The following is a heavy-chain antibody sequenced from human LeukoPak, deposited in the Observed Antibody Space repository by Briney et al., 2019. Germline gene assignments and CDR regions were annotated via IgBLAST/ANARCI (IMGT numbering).Heavy chain of an antibody. J-gene: IGHJ6*03. CDR3: ARYYYYYYMDV. V-gene: IGHV4-59*08. CDR2: IYYSGST. Sequence: SETLSLTCTVSGGSISSYYWGWIGQPPGKGLEWVGYIYYSGSTNYNPSLKRPLTISVDTSKNQFSLKLSSVTAADTAVYYCARYYYYYYMDVWRKETTVTVSS. CDR1: GGSISSYY.